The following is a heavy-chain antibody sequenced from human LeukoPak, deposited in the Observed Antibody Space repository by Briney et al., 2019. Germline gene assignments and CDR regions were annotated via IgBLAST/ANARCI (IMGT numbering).Heavy chain of an antibody. CDR1: GYTFTGYY. V-gene: IGHV1-2*02. CDR2: INPNSGGT. CDR3: ARGDCSVSGCHGGNWFDP. D-gene: IGHD2-15*01. Sequence: ASVTVSCKASGYTFTGYYIHWVRQAPGQGLEWMGWINPNSGGTKYAQSFQGRATMTRDTSSSTAHMELSRLRSDDTAVYYCARGDCSVSGCHGGNWFDPWGQGTLVTVSS. J-gene: IGHJ5*02.